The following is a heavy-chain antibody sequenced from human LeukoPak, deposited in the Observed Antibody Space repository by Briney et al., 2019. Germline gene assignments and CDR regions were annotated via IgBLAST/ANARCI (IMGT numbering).Heavy chain of an antibody. CDR2: IIPILGIA. D-gene: IGHD3-22*01. Sequence: SVKDSCKASGYTFTSYGISWVRQAPGQGLEWMGRIIPILGIANYAQKFQGRVTITADKSTSTAYMELSSLRSEDTAVYYCARDLPSIVVVTADAFDIWGQGTMVTVSS. V-gene: IGHV1-69*04. CDR1: GYTFTSYG. J-gene: IGHJ3*02. CDR3: ARDLPSIVVVTADAFDI.